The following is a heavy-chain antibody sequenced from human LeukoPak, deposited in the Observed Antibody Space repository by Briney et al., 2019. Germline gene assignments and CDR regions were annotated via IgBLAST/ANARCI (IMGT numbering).Heavy chain of an antibody. V-gene: IGHV4-4*09. CDR3: ARGDDLLTGSYDWFNP. D-gene: IGHD3-9*01. CDR1: GVSMNNSY. J-gene: IGHJ5*02. Sequence: PSETLSLTCAVSGVSMNNSYWAWIRQSPGGKLEWIGYTSFSGSATYNPSLNSRVSISVDSSKNQFSLDLTSLTAADTAVYYCARGDDLLTGSYDWFNPWGQGTLVIVSS. CDR2: TSFSGSA.